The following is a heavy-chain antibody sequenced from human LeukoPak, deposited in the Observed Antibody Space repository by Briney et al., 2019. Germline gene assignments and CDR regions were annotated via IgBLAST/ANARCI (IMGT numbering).Heavy chain of an antibody. J-gene: IGHJ2*01. V-gene: IGHV3-23*01. CDR2: TSGTSGNT. CDR3: AKDRTVGASYWYFDL. Sequence: GGSLRLSCAASGFTFSIYAMSWVRQAPGKGLEWVSSTSGTSGNTYYADSVKGRFTISRDNSQSTLSLQMNSLRADDTAIYYCAKDRTVGASYWYFDLWGRGTLVTVSS. CDR1: GFTFSIYA. D-gene: IGHD1-26*01.